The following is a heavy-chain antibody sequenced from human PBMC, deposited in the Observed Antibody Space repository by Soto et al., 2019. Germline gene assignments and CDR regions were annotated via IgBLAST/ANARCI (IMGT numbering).Heavy chain of an antibody. CDR2: INPILRMS. V-gene: IGHV1-69*02. J-gene: IGHJ4*02. D-gene: IGHD3-10*01. CDR1: GDTFSFYS. CDR3: ASSYGSGYRAFDY. Sequence: QVQLVQSGAEVKKPGSSVKVSCKASGDTFSFYSINWVRQAPGLGLEWMGRINPILRMSNYAQRFQGRVTITADKSTSTAYRELSSLRSEDTAMYYCASSYGSGYRAFDYWGQGALVTVPS.